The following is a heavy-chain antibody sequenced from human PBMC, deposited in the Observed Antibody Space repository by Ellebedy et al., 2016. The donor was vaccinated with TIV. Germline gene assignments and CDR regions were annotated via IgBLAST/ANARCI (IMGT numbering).Heavy chain of an antibody. D-gene: IGHD3-10*01. V-gene: IGHV4-34*01. CDR1: GGSFTTYY. CDR2: INHSGST. J-gene: IGHJ3*02. CDR3: ARGPRTASMVRRARQGHAFDI. Sequence: SETLSLXCAVYGGSFTTYYWSWIRQPPGKGLEWIGEINHSGSTNYNPSLESRVTISVDTSKNQFSLQLISVTAADTAVYYCARGPRTASMVRRARQGHAFDIWGQGTIVIVSS.